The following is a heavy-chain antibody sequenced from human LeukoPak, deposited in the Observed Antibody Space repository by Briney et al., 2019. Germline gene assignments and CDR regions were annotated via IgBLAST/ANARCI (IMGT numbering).Heavy chain of an antibody. CDR2: MNPNNGNT. Sequence: ASVKVSCKASGYTFTSFDINWVRQASGQGLEWMGWMNPNNGNTGYAQKFQGRVTMTRNTSISTAYMELSSLRSEDTAVYYCARGSRRYSYTVGYWGQGTLVTVSS. J-gene: IGHJ4*02. V-gene: IGHV1-8*01. D-gene: IGHD5-18*01. CDR1: GYTFTSFD. CDR3: ARGSRRYSYTVGY.